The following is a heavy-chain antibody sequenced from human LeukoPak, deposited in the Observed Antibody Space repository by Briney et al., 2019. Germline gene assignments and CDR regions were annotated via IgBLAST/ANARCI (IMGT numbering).Heavy chain of an antibody. CDR3: ARDSRGGRYCSSTSCYPLDY. V-gene: IGHV1-69*13. CDR1: GGTFSSYA. Sequence: SVKVSCKASGGTFSSYAISWVRQAPGQGLEWMGGIIPIFGTANYAQKFQGRVTITADESTSTAYMELSSLRSEDTAVYYCARDSRGGRYCSSTSCYPLDYWGQGTLVTVSS. D-gene: IGHD2-2*01. J-gene: IGHJ4*02. CDR2: IIPIFGTA.